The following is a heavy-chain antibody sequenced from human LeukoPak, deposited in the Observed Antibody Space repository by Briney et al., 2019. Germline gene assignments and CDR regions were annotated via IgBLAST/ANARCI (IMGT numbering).Heavy chain of an antibody. V-gene: IGHV3-23*01. D-gene: IGHD1-26*01. CDR3: AKDSSVGELDAFDI. CDR1: GFTFSSYG. Sequence: GGSLRLSRAASGFTFSSYGMHWVRQAPGKGLEWVSAISGSGGSTYYADSVKGRFTISRDNSKNTLYLQMNSLRAEDTAVYYCAKDSSVGELDAFDIWGQGTMVTVSS. J-gene: IGHJ3*02. CDR2: ISGSGGST.